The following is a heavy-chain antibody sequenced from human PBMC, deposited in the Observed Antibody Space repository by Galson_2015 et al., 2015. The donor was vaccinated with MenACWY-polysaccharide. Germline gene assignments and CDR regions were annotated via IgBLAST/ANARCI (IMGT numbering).Heavy chain of an antibody. J-gene: IGHJ4*02. CDR2: IKSKTDGGTT. V-gene: IGHV3-15*01. D-gene: IGHD6-13*01. Sequence: SLRLSCAASGFTFSNAWMSWVRQAPGKGLEWVGRIKSKTDGGTTDYAAPVKGRFTISRDDSKNTPYLQMNSLKTEDTAVYYCTTDLQQYSSSWYDWNYWGQGTLVTVSS. CDR3: TTDLQQYSSSWYDWNY. CDR1: GFTFSNAW.